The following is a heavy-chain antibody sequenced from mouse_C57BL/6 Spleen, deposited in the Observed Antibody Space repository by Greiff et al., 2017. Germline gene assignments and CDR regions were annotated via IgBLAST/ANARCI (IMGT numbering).Heavy chain of an antibody. V-gene: IGHV1-64*01. J-gene: IGHJ3*01. Sequence: QVQLQQPGAELVKPGASVKLSCKASGYTFTSYWMHWVKQRPGQGLEWIGMIHPNSGSTNYNEKFKSKATLTVDKSSSTAYMQLSSLTSEDSAVYYCPYYSNYGSFAYWGQGTLVTVSA. CDR2: IHPNSGST. CDR3: PYYSNYGSFAY. CDR1: GYTFTSYW. D-gene: IGHD2-5*01.